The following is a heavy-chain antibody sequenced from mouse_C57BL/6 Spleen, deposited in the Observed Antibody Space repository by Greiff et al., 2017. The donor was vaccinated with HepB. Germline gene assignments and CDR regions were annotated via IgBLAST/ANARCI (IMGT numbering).Heavy chain of an antibody. D-gene: IGHD1-1*02. CDR3: ARYGGWAMDY. V-gene: IGHV7-3*01. CDR1: GFTFTDYY. CDR2: IRNKANGYTT. Sequence: EVMLVESGGGLVQPGGSLSLSCAASGFTFTDYYMSWVRQPPGKALEWLGFIRNKANGYTTEYSASVKGRFTISRDNSQSILYLQMNALRAEDSATYYCARYGGWAMDYWGQGTSVTVSS. J-gene: IGHJ4*01.